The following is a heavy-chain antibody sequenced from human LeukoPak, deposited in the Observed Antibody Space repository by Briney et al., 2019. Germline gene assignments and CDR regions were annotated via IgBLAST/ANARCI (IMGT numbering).Heavy chain of an antibody. CDR2: ISSSGSTI. CDR3: ARDILGSQTPFDY. J-gene: IGHJ4*02. V-gene: IGHV3-48*03. D-gene: IGHD1-26*01. Sequence: PGGSLRLSCAASGFTFSSYEMNWVRQAPGKGLEWVSYISSSGSTIYYADSVKGRFTISRDNARNSLYLQMNSLRAEDTAVYYCARDILGSQTPFDYWGQGTLVTVSS. CDR1: GFTFSSYE.